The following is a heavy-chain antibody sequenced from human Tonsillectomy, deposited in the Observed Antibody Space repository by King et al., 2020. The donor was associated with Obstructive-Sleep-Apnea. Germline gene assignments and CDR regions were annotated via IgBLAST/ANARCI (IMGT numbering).Heavy chain of an antibody. CDR3: ARLRGGYDLIKYNWFDP. Sequence: LQLHESGPGLVKPSETLSLTCTVSCGSISGFYWSWIRQPPGKGLEWIGYISYSGSTNNNPSLKSRVPILVDTSKKQFSLKLSSVTAADTAVYYCARLRGGYDLIKYNWFDPWGQGTLVTVSS. CDR2: ISYSGST. V-gene: IGHV4-59*01. CDR1: CGSISGFY. D-gene: IGHD5-12*01. J-gene: IGHJ5*02.